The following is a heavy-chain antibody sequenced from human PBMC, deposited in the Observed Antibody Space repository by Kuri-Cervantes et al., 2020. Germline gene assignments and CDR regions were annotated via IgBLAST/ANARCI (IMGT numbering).Heavy chain of an antibody. Sequence: SETLSLTCTVSGYSISSGYCWGWIRQPPGKGLEWIGSIYHSGSTYYNPSLKSRVTISVDTSKNQFSLKLSSVTAADTAVYYCASEGRYYDSSGYLWGRGTLVTVSS. V-gene: IGHV4-38-2*02. CDR2: IYHSGST. J-gene: IGHJ2*01. CDR3: ASEGRYYDSSGYL. D-gene: IGHD3-22*01. CDR1: GYSISSGYC.